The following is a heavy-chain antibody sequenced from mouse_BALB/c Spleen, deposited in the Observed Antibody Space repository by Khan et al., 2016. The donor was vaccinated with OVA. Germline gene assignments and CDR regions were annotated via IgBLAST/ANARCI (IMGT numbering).Heavy chain of an antibody. CDR2: IDPFSGST. Sequence: EVQLQQSGPELMKPGASVKISCKASGYSFTTYYIHWVMQSPGTGLEWIGYIDPFSGSTTYNQKFKGKATLTVDKSSSPAYINLSNLTSEASDVYCCTIVGFVAWFTYWGQETLVTASA. CDR3: TIVGFVAWFTY. CDR1: GYSFTTYY. J-gene: IGHJ3*01. D-gene: IGHD2-12*01. V-gene: IGHV1S135*01.